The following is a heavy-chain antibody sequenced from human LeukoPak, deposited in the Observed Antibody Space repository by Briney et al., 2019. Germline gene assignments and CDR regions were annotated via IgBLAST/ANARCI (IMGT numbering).Heavy chain of an antibody. J-gene: IGHJ6*02. CDR1: GTSINNYH. Sequence: PSETLSLTCTVSGTSINNYHWHWIRQPPGKGLEWIGYIHYSGSTNYNPSLKSRITMSLDTSKSQFSLKLSSVTPADTAVYYCAASGWPSNSFGVWGQGTTVTVSS. CDR3: AASGWPSNSFGV. CDR2: IHYSGST. D-gene: IGHD6-19*01. V-gene: IGHV4-59*01.